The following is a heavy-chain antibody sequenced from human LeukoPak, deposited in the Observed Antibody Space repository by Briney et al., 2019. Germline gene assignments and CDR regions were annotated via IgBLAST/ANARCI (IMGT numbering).Heavy chain of an antibody. Sequence: ASVTVSYKASGYTFTHCGINWVRQAPGRGREGMEWISAYNGNTHYAQKFQGRVTMTTDTSTSTAYLEWRSLTSDDTAVYYCARIGCSSTSCYGNSVDPWGQGTLVTVSS. CDR2: ISAYNGNT. CDR3: ARIGCSSTSCYGNSVDP. D-gene: IGHD2-2*01. J-gene: IGHJ5*02. V-gene: IGHV1-18*01. CDR1: GYTFTHCG.